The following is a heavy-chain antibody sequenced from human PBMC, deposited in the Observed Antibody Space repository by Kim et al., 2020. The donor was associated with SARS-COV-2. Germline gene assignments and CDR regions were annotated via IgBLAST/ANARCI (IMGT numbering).Heavy chain of an antibody. J-gene: IGHJ4*02. Sequence: GGSLRLSCVASGFAFSTYSTHWVRQAPGKGLVWVSQISGDAISTAYADSVRGRFTISRDNAKNTLYLEMNSVRADDTAVYYCAVLRGSATPFDYWGQGTL. CDR2: ISGDAIST. D-gene: IGHD3-16*01. CDR1: GFAFSTYS. CDR3: AVLRGSATPFDY. V-gene: IGHV3-74*03.